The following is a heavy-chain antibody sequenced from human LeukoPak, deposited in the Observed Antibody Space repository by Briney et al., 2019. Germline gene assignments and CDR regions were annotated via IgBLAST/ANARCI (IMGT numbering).Heavy chain of an antibody. CDR3: AKDTLPWCSGGSCYSPLDP. J-gene: IGHJ5*02. CDR1: AFTFSSYG. CDR2: IWYDGSNK. D-gene: IGHD2-15*01. Sequence: PGRSLRLSCAASAFTFSSYGMHWVRQAPGKGLEWVAVIWYDGSNKYYADSVKGRFTISRDNSKNTLYLQMNSLRAEDTAVYYCAKDTLPWCSGGSCYSPLDPWGQGTLVTVSS. V-gene: IGHV3-33*06.